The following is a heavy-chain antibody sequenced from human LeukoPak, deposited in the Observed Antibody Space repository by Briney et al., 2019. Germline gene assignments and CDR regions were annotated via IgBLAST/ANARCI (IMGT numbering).Heavy chain of an antibody. CDR1: GGTFSSYA. CDR3: ARDSPVLRTGTTPGAFDI. D-gene: IGHD1-1*01. Sequence: GASVKVSCKASGGTFSSYAISWVRQAPGQGLEWMGGIIPIFGTANYAQKFQGRVTITADKSTSTAYMELSSPRSEDTAVYYCARDSPVLRTGTTPGAFDIWGQGTMVTVSS. J-gene: IGHJ3*02. CDR2: IIPIFGTA. V-gene: IGHV1-69*06.